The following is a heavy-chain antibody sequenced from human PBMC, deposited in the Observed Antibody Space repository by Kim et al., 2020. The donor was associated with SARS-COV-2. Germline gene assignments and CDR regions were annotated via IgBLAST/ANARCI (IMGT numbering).Heavy chain of an antibody. V-gene: IGHV3-23*01. CDR2: ISGSGGST. CDR1: GFTFSSYA. CDR3: AKQYGDYGTYYFDY. Sequence: GGSLRLSCAASGFTFSSYAMSWVRQAPGKGLEWVSAISGSGGSTYYADSVKGRFTISRDNSKNTLYLQMNSRRAEDTAVYYCAKQYGDYGTYYFDYWGQGTLVTVSS. J-gene: IGHJ4*02. D-gene: IGHD4-17*01.